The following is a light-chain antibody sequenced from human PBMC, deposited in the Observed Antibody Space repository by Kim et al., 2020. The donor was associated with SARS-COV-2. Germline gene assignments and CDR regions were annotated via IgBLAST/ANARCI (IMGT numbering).Light chain of an antibody. CDR2: SSN. V-gene: IGLV1-44*01. J-gene: IGLJ3*02. CDR3: AAWDDSLNGWV. CDR1: SSNIGSNS. Sequence: QSVLTQPPSASGTPGQRVTISCSGGSSNIGSNSVNWYHQLPGTAPKLLIYSSNQRPSGVPDRFSGSKSGTSASLAISGLQSDDEADYYCAAWDDSLNGWVFGGGTKVTVL.